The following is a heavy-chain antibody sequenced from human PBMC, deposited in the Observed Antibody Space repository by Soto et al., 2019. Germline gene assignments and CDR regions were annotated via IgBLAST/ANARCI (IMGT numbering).Heavy chain of an antibody. CDR1: GGSISSYY. V-gene: IGHV4-59*01. CDR3: ARSYDFWSGTNAFDI. CDR2: IYYSGST. D-gene: IGHD3-3*01. Sequence: QVQLQESGPGLVKPSETLSLTCTVSGGSISSYYWSWIRQPPGKGLEWIGYIYYSGSTNYNPSLKSRVTISVDTSKNQFSLKLSSVTAADTAVYYCARSYDFWSGTNAFDIWGQSTMVTVSS. J-gene: IGHJ3*02.